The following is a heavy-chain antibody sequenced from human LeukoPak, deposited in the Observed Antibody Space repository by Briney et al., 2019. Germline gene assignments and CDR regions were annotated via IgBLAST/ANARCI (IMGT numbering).Heavy chain of an antibody. CDR1: GFTFSSYA. Sequence: GGSLRLSCAASGFTFSSYAMHWVRQAPGKGLEWVAVISYDGSNKYYSDSVKGRFTISRDNSKNTLYLHMNSLRAEDRAVYYCEREGIHWASSSWYDHWGQGTLVTVSS. CDR2: ISYDGSNK. J-gene: IGHJ5*02. D-gene: IGHD5-18*01. V-gene: IGHV3-30*04. CDR3: EREGIHWASSSWYDH.